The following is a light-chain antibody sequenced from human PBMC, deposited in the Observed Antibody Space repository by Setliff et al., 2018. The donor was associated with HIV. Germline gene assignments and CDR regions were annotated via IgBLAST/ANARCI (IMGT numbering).Light chain of an antibody. V-gene: IGLV2-14*03. Sequence: QSALTQPASVSGSPGQSITISCTGTSSDVGGYNYVSWYQQHPGKGPKVMIYDVSNRLSGVSNRFSGSKSGNTASLTISGLQAEDEADYYCSSYTSSSTPYVFGTGTKVTVL. J-gene: IGLJ1*01. CDR1: SSDVGGYNY. CDR2: DVS. CDR3: SSYTSSSTPYV.